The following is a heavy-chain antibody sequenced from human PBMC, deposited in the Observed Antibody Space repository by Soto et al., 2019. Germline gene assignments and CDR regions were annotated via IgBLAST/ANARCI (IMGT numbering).Heavy chain of an antibody. CDR3: ATEGDGSGSYYYGMDV. CDR2: IIPIFGTA. V-gene: IGHV1-69*05. J-gene: IGHJ6*02. D-gene: IGHD3-22*01. Sequence: QVQLVQSGAEVKKPGSSVKVSCKASGGTFSSYAITWVRQAPGQGLEWMGGIIPIFGTANYAQKFQGRVTIXXDEATSTAYMELSSLRSEDTAVYYCATEGDGSGSYYYGMDVWGQGTTVTVSS. CDR1: GGTFSSYA.